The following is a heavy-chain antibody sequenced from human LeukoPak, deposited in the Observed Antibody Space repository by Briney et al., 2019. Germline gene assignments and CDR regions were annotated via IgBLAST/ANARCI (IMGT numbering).Heavy chain of an antibody. Sequence: GGSLRLSCAASGFTFSSYGMHWVRQAPGKGLEWVAVISYDGSNKYYADSVKGRFTISRDNSKNTLYLQMNSLRAEDTAVYYCARDGSGSGSYYNEVDYWGQETLVTVSS. CDR2: ISYDGSNK. J-gene: IGHJ4*02. CDR1: GFTFSSYG. D-gene: IGHD3-10*01. V-gene: IGHV3-30*03. CDR3: ARDGSGSGSYYNEVDY.